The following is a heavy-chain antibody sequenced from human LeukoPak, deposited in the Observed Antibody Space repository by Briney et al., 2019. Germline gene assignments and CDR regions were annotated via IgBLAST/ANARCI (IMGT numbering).Heavy chain of an antibody. CDR1: GFTFSSYN. V-gene: IGHV3-21*04. D-gene: IGHD1-26*01. Sequence: GGSLRLSCAASGFTFSSYNMNWVRQAPGKGLEWVSSISSSSSYIYYADSVKGRFTISRDNAKNSLYLQMNSLRGEVTALYYCAKDSEAAGRSYYYMDVWGKGTTVTVSS. CDR3: AKDSEAAGRSYYYMDV. J-gene: IGHJ6*03. CDR2: ISSSSSYI.